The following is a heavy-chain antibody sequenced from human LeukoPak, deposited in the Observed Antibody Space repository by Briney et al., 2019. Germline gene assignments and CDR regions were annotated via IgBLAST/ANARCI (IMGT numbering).Heavy chain of an antibody. CDR3: ARDPNPFMNWNHGAFDI. V-gene: IGHV4-38-2*02. CDR1: GYSIRSGYY. J-gene: IGHJ3*02. Sequence: SETLSLTCTVSGYSIRSGYYWSWIRQPPGKGLEWIGYIYHSGSTYYNPSLKSRVTISVDRSKNQFSLKLSSVTAADTAVYYCARDPNPFMNWNHGAFDIWGQGTMVTVSS. CDR2: IYHSGST. D-gene: IGHD1-14*01.